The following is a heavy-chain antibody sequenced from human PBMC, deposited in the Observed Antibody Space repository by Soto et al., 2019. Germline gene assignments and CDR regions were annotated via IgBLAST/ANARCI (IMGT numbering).Heavy chain of an antibody. CDR1: GFTVSSNY. CDR3: AREWPHLDC. CDR2: IYSGGST. Sequence: PGGSLRLSCAASGFTVSSNYMSWVRQAPGNGLEWVSVIYSGGSTFYADSVKGRFTISRDNSKNMVYLQMNRMRAEDTAVYYCAREWPHLDCWGQGTLVTVSS. V-gene: IGHV3-53*01. J-gene: IGHJ4*02.